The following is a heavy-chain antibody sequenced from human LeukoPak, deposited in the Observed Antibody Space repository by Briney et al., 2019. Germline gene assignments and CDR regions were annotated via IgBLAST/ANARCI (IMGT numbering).Heavy chain of an antibody. CDR2: IYPGDSDT. CDR1: GYSFTTYW. V-gene: IGHV5-51*01. D-gene: IGHD2-15*01. J-gene: IGHJ4*02. Sequence: GESRKISCKGSGYSFTTYWIGWVRQMPGKGLEWMGIIYPGDSDTRYSPSFQGQVTISADKSISTAYLQWSSLKASDTAMYYCARRSCIGGSCYSTFDYWGQGTLVIVSS. CDR3: ARRSCIGGSCYSTFDY.